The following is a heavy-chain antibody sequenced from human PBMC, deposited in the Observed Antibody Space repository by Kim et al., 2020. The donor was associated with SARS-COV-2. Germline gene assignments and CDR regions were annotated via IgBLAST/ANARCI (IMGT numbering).Heavy chain of an antibody. V-gene: IGHV4-31*03. D-gene: IGHD3-10*01. J-gene: IGHJ5*02. CDR3: ASSYGSGSYFVAPWFDP. CDR1: GGSISSGGYY. CDR2: IYYSGST. Sequence: SETLSLTCTVSGGSISSGGYYWSWIRQHPGKGLEWIGYIYYSGSTYYNPSLKSRVTISVDTSKNQFSLKLSSVTAADTAVYYCASSYGSGSYFVAPWFDPWGQGTLVTVSS.